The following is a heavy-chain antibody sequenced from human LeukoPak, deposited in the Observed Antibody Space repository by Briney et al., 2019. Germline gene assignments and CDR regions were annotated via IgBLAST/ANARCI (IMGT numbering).Heavy chain of an antibody. Sequence: SETLSLTCTVSGGSISSYYWSWIRQPPGKGLEWIGYIYYSGSTNYNPSLKSRVTISVDTSKNQFSLKLSSVTAADTAVYYCAREYYDILTGYEDYFDYWGQGTLVTVSS. CDR1: GGSISSYY. J-gene: IGHJ4*02. D-gene: IGHD3-9*01. CDR2: IYYSGST. CDR3: AREYYDILTGYEDYFDY. V-gene: IGHV4-59*12.